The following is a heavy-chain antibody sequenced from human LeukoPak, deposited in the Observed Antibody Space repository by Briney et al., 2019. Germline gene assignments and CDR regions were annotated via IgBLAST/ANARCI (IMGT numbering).Heavy chain of an antibody. CDR1: AFTFSSYS. CDR3: ARDRRGYYDSSESAFDI. CDR2: ISSRGSII. D-gene: IGHD3-22*01. J-gene: IGHJ3*02. V-gene: IGHV3-48*01. Sequence: PGGSLRLSCAASAFTFSSYSMNWVRQAPGKGLEWVSYISSRGSIIYYAGSVKGRFTISRDNAKNSLYLQMNSLRAENTAVYYCARDRRGYYDSSESAFDIWGQGTIVTVSS.